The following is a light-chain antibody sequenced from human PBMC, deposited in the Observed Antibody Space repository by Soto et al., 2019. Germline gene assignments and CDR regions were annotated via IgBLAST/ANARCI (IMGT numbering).Light chain of an antibody. Sequence: DIQMTQSPSSLSVSVGDRVTITCRASQNIAGYLNWYQQKPGKAPELLIYGSSTLQSGVPSSFRGSGSGTDFTLTISSLQPEDFATYYCQQTYITPYTFGQGTNLEIK. CDR2: GSS. CDR3: QQTYITPYT. CDR1: QNIAGY. V-gene: IGKV1-39*01. J-gene: IGKJ2*01.